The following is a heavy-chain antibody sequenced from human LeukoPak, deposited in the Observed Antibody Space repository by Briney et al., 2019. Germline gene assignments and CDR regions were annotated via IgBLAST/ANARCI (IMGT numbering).Heavy chain of an antibody. CDR2: IKQDGSEK. CDR1: GFTFSSYS. V-gene: IGHV3-7*01. Sequence: GGSLRLSCAASGFTFSSYSMNWVRQAPGKGLEWVANIKQDGSEKYYVDSVKGRFTISRDNAKNSLYLQMNSLRAEDTAVYYCARASVGAYGSGSYHPAPDYWGQGTLVTVSS. J-gene: IGHJ4*02. D-gene: IGHD3-10*01. CDR3: ARASVGAYGSGSYHPAPDY.